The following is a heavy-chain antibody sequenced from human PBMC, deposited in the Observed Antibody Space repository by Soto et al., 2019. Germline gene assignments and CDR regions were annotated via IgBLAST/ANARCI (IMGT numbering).Heavy chain of an antibody. J-gene: IGHJ4*02. CDR2: IYYSGST. CDR3: AGSYNSGWSSYFDN. CDR1: SGSISSSSYY. V-gene: IGHV4-39*01. Sequence: LSESLSLTCTVSSGSISSSSYYWGWIRQPPGKGLEWIGSIYYSGSTYYNPSLKSRVTISVDTSKNQFSLKLSSVTAADTAVYYCAGSYNSGWSSYFDNLGQENLLTISS. D-gene: IGHD6-19*01.